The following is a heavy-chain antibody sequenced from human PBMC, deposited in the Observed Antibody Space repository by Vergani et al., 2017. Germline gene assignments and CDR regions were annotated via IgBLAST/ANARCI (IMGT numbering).Heavy chain of an antibody. D-gene: IGHD3-10*01. Sequence: QVQLQQWGAGLLKPSETLSLTCAVYGGSFSGYYWSWIRQPPGKGLEWIGEINHSGSTNYNPSLKSRVTISVDTSKNQFSLKLSSVTAADTAVYYCARGSRNCYGSGSYYNVPVFDYWGQGTLVTVSS. CDR2: INHSGST. CDR3: ARGSRNCYGSGSYYNVPVFDY. CDR1: GGSFSGYY. J-gene: IGHJ4*02. V-gene: IGHV4-34*01.